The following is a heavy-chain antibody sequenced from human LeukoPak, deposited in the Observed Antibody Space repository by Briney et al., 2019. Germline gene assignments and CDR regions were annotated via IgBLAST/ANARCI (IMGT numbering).Heavy chain of an antibody. CDR2: ISSSSSYI. CDR3: ARSPQVGATFWFDP. CDR1: GFTFSSYS. D-gene: IGHD1-26*01. J-gene: IGHJ5*02. Sequence: GGSLRLSCAASGFTFSSYSMNWVRQAPGKGLEWVSSISSSSSYIYYADSVKGRFTISRDNAKNSLYLQMNSLRAEDTAVYYCARSPQVGATFWFDPWGQGTLVTVSS. V-gene: IGHV3-21*01.